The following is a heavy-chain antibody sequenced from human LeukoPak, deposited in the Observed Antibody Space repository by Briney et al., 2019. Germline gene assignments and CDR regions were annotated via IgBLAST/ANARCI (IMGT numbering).Heavy chain of an antibody. CDR1: GGSISSYY. J-gene: IGHJ5*02. D-gene: IGHD3-22*01. CDR2: IYYSGST. V-gene: IGHV4-59*01. Sequence: SETLSLTCTVSGGSISSYYWSWIRQPPGKGLEWIGYIYYSGSTNYNPSLKSRVTISVDTSKNQFSLNLSSVTASDTAVYYCARRPGSSGYDPWFEPWGQGTLVTVSS. CDR3: ARRPGSSGYDPWFEP.